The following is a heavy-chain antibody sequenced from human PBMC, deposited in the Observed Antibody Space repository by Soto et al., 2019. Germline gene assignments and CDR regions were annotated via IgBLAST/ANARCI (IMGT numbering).Heavy chain of an antibody. CDR1: GYSFTAYY. Sequence: QVQLVQSGADVKKPGASVKVSCKTSGYSFTAYYIHWVRQAPGQGLEWMGWINPNTGGTYYAEKFQSWVTMTRDTSINTGYMQLSRLKSDDTAVYFCARAAIRVRGVTVGDFDNWGQGTLVTVSS. J-gene: IGHJ4*02. CDR2: INPNTGGT. CDR3: ARAAIRVRGVTVGDFDN. V-gene: IGHV1-2*04. D-gene: IGHD3-10*01.